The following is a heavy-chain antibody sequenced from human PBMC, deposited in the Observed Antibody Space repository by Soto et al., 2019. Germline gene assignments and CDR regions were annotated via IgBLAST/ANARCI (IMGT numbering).Heavy chain of an antibody. D-gene: IGHD3-22*01. CDR1: GFSLTTEGVA. CDR3: APRKRDSRICSMES. V-gene: IGHV2-5*02. Sequence: QITLEESGPALLKPTQTLTMTCTFSGFSLTTEGVAVAWARQSPGKAPEWLAVIFWDDDKRFNPSLSSRLTITTDTSKRQVFLTLTRVDTADTATYFCAPRKRDSRICSMESWGPGTLVTVSS. J-gene: IGHJ1*01. CDR2: IFWDDDK.